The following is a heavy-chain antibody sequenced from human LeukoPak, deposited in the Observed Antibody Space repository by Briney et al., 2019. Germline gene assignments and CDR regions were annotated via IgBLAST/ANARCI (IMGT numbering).Heavy chain of an antibody. CDR2: ISYDRSNK. V-gene: IGHV3-30-3*01. CDR3: ARPLDTAMVTGTDY. Sequence: PGGSLRLSCAASGFTFSSYAMHWVRQAPGKGLEWVAVISYDRSNKYYADSVKGRFTISRDNSKNTLYLQMNSLRAEDTAVYYCARPLDTAMVTGTDYWGQGTLVTVSS. CDR1: GFTFSSYA. J-gene: IGHJ4*02. D-gene: IGHD5-18*01.